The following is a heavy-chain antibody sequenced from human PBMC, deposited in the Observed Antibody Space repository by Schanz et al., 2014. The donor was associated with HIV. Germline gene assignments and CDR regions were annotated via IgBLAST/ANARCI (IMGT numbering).Heavy chain of an antibody. CDR1: GGTFRNHA. J-gene: IGHJ4*02. D-gene: IGHD6-13*01. V-gene: IGHV1-69*01. CDR3: ARDSPVAAGTLDY. CDR2: VIPAFGTA. Sequence: QVQLVQSGTEVKKPGSSVKVSCKASGGTFRNHAISWVRQAPGQGLEWVGGVIPAFGTANYAQKFRGRVTITVDESTSTAYMELSSLRSEDTAVYYCARDSPVAAGTLDYWGQGTLVTVSS.